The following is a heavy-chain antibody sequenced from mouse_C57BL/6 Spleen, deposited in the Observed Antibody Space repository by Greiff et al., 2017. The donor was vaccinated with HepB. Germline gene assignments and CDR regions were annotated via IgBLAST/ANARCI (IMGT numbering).Heavy chain of an antibody. Sequence: VVKPGASVKISCKASGYSFTDYNMNWVKQSNGKSLEWIGVINPNYGTTSYNQKFKGKATLTVDQSSSTAYMQLNSLTSEDSAVYYCAKGGPQADYAMDYWGQGTSVTVSS. CDR2: INPNYGTT. J-gene: IGHJ4*01. CDR1: GYSFTDYN. V-gene: IGHV1-39*01. CDR3: AKGGPQADYAMDY. D-gene: IGHD3-2*02.